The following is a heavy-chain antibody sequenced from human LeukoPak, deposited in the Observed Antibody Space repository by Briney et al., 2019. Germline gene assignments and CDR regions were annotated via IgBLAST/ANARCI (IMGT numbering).Heavy chain of an antibody. Sequence: ASVKVSCKASGYTFTGYYMHWVRQAPGQGPEWMGWINPNSGGTNYAQKFQGRVTMTRDTSISTAYMELSRLRSDDTAVYYCATSYGNLHYYDSSGYYEVAFDIWGQGTMVTVSS. J-gene: IGHJ3*02. CDR3: ATSYGNLHYYDSSGYYEVAFDI. V-gene: IGHV1-2*02. D-gene: IGHD3-22*01. CDR1: GYTFTGYY. CDR2: INPNSGGT.